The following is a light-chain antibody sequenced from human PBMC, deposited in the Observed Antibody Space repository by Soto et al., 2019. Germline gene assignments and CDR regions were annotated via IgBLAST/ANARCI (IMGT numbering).Light chain of an antibody. V-gene: IGKV1-5*03. Sequence: DIQMTQSPSTLSASVGDRVTITCRASQSISSWLAWYQQKPGKAPTLLIYKASSLESGIPSRFSGSGSGTDFTLTISSLQPDDFATYYCQHYNSYSPWTFGQGTKVEIK. CDR1: QSISSW. CDR3: QHYNSYSPWT. CDR2: KAS. J-gene: IGKJ1*01.